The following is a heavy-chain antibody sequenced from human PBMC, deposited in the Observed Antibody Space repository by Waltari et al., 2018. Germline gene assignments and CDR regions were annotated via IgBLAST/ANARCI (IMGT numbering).Heavy chain of an antibody. CDR1: GFTFSTYV. J-gene: IGHJ4*02. CDR2: MAPDGGLS. V-gene: IGHV3-30*01. CDR3: ARDPLPGPPDFFDY. D-gene: IGHD1-1*01. Sequence: QVQLVESGGGVVQPGRSLRLSCAASGFTFSTYVVHWVRQAPGKGLEWLAVMAPDGGLSYYADSVKGRFTISRDNSRNTLFLRMNGLRPDDTAVYFCARDPLPGPPDFFDYWCQGTLVSVSS.